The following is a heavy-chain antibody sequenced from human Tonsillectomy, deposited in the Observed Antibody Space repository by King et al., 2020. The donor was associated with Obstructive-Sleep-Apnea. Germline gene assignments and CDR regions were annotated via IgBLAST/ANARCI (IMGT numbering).Heavy chain of an antibody. CDR1: GYTFSILD. V-gene: IGHV1-8*01. CDR3: ARGVDAGVDY. Sequence: VQLVESGAEVTKPGASVKVSFTASGYTFSILDNNLVLKATGQGLEWMGWMSPSSGNTVYAQKFQGRVSMTRNTSINTAYLELSSLTSEDTAVYFCARGVDAGVDYWGQGTLVTVSS. D-gene: IGHD3-9*01. CDR2: MSPSSGNT. J-gene: IGHJ4*02.